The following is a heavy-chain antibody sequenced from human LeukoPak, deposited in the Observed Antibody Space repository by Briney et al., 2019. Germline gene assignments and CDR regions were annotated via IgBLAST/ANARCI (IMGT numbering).Heavy chain of an antibody. D-gene: IGHD4-17*01. Sequence: GGSLRLSXAASGFTFSGSAMHWVRQASGKGLEWVGRIRSKANSYSTAYAASVKGRFTISRDDSKNTAYLQMNSLKTEDTAVYYCTSPANGNPMTTVTPWGQGTLVTVSS. J-gene: IGHJ4*02. CDR3: TSPANGNPMTTVTP. CDR2: IRSKANSYST. CDR1: GFTFSGSA. V-gene: IGHV3-73*01.